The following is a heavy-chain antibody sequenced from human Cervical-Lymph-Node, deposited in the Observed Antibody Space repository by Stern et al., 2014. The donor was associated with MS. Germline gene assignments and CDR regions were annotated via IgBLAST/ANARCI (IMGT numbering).Heavy chain of an antibody. Sequence: EVQLVESGGGLVQPGGSLRLSCAASGMTVSSFWMSWVRQVPGKGLQWVANIKGDGTEKYYVDSVKGRFTISRDNAKNSLYLQMNSLRAEDTAVYYFARDTWYGGWFDPWGQGTLVTVSS. CDR1: GMTVSSFW. CDR3: ARDTWYGGWFDP. D-gene: IGHD6-13*01. V-gene: IGHV3-7*01. J-gene: IGHJ5*02. CDR2: IKGDGTEK.